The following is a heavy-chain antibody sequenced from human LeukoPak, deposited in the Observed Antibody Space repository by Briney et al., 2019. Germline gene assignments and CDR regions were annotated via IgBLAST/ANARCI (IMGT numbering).Heavy chain of an antibody. V-gene: IGHV4-59*01. Sequence: SETLSLTCTVSGGSISSYYWSWIRQPPGKGLEWIGYIYYSGSTNYNPSLRSRVTISVDTSKNQFSLNLSSLTAADTAMYYCARGSYSDYEPMFDYWGQGTLVTVSS. D-gene: IGHD5-12*01. J-gene: IGHJ4*02. CDR3: ARGSYSDYEPMFDY. CDR2: IYYSGST. CDR1: GGSISSYY.